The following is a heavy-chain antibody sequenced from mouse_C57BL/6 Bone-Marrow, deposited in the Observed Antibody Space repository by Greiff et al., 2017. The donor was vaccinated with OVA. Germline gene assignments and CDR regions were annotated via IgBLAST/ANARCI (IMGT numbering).Heavy chain of an antibody. Sequence: QVQLQQSGAELVKPGASVKLSCKASGYTFTSYWMQWVKQRPGQGLEWIGEIDPSDSYTNYNQKFKGKATLTVDTSSSTAYMQLSSLTSEDSAVDYCARDSSGYLDYWGQGTTLTVSS. V-gene: IGHV1-50*01. J-gene: IGHJ2*01. CDR1: GYTFTSYW. CDR3: ARDSSGYLDY. D-gene: IGHD3-2*02. CDR2: IDPSDSYT.